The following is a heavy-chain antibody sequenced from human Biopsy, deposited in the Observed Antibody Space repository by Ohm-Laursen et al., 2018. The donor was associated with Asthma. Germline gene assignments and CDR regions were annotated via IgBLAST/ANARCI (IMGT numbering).Heavy chain of an antibody. Sequence: PSETLSLTCSVSGGSVSSDKYYWSWIRQPPGKGLEWIGFVFWSGSTHYSRSLERRVSISIDTATNEFSMKLWSVTPADTAVYFCARVVSYGDIYFGIDVWGPGNTVVVS. CDR3: ARVVSYGDIYFGIDV. D-gene: IGHD4-17*01. V-gene: IGHV4-61*01. CDR1: GGSVSSDKYY. J-gene: IGHJ6*02. CDR2: VFWSGST.